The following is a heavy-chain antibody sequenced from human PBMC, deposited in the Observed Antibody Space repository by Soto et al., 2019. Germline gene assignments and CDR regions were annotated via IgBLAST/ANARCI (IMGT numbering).Heavy chain of an antibody. V-gene: IGHV1-69*06. CDR3: ARERSYYYARDV. Sequence: QVQLVQSGAEVKKSGSPVKVSCTASGGTFSSYSITWVRQAPGQGLEWMGGVIPIFGKPTYAQKFQGRLTITADKSTSTAYMELTSLRYDDTAVYYCARERSYYYARDVWGQGTTVTVSS. J-gene: IGHJ6*02. CDR2: VIPIFGKP. CDR1: GGTFSSYS.